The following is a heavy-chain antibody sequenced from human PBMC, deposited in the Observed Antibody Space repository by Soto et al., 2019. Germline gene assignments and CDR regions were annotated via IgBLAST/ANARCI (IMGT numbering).Heavy chain of an antibody. CDR1: GGSVNSDRYY. J-gene: IGHJ4*02. CDR2: VYYTGST. CDR3: ATYYGDLADFDY. Sequence: QVRLQESGPGLVKPSETLSLTCTVSGGSVNSDRYYWSWIRQPPGKALEWIGFVYYTGSTNSNPSLFSRVTLSVDTSKNQFSLKLASVTAADSAVYYCATYYGDLADFDYWGQGTLVTVSS. V-gene: IGHV4-61*01. D-gene: IGHD3-3*01.